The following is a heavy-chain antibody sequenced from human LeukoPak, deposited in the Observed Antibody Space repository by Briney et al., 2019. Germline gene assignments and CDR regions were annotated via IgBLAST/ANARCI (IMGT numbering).Heavy chain of an antibody. CDR1: GYTFTNYY. J-gene: IGHJ4*02. Sequence: GASVKVSCKASGYTFTNYYMHWVRQAPGQGLEWMGIINPSGGSTSYAQKFQGRVTMTRDTSTSTVYMELSSLRSEDTAVYYCARVQHGYYYDSSGYSVWGQGTLVTVSS. D-gene: IGHD3-22*01. V-gene: IGHV1-46*01. CDR2: INPSGGST. CDR3: ARVQHGYYYDSSGYSV.